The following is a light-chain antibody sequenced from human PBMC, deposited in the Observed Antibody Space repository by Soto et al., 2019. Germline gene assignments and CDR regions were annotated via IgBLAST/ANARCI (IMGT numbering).Light chain of an antibody. CDR2: LGS. CDR3: MQAIYTPIT. V-gene: IGKV2-28*01. Sequence: DIVLTQSPLSLPVTPGEPASMSCRSSQSLLHWNGNHYLDWYLKKPGHPPQLLISLGSNRASGVPDRFSGSGSGSDFTLKISRVEAEDVGVYYCMQAIYTPITFGPGTKVDI. CDR1: QSLLHWNGNHY. J-gene: IGKJ3*01.